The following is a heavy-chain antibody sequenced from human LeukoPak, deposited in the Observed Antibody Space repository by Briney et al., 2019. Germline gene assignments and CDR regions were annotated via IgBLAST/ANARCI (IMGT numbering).Heavy chain of an antibody. J-gene: IGHJ3*02. CDR3: ARARLFGSGSPNTAGFNDAFDI. CDR2: INHSGRT. V-gene: IGHV4-39*07. CDR1: GGSISSSSYY. Sequence: PSETLSLTCTVSGGSISSSSYYWGWIRQPPGKGLEWIGEINHSGRTNYNPSLKSRVTISVDTSKNQFSLKLSSVTAADTAVYYCARARLFGSGSPNTAGFNDAFDIWGQGTMVTVSS. D-gene: IGHD3-10*01.